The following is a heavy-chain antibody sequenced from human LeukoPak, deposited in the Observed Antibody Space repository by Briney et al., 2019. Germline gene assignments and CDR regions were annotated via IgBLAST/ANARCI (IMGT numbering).Heavy chain of an antibody. V-gene: IGHV3-21*01. D-gene: IGHD3-3*01. J-gene: IGHJ4*02. CDR2: ISSTSSYI. CDR3: ARPPESGDYFPWYFDF. CDR1: GFSFSTSS. Sequence: PGGSLRLSCEASGFSFSTSSMNWVRQAPGKGLEWVSSISSTSSYIYYADLVRGRFTISRDNAKNSLYLQMSSLRAEDTAVYYCARPPESGDYFPWYFDFWGQGTLVTVSS.